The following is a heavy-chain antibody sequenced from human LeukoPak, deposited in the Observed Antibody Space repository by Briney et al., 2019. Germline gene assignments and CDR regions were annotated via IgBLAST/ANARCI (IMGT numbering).Heavy chain of an antibody. J-gene: IGHJ4*02. CDR2: IYPGDSDT. V-gene: IGHV5-51*01. CDR1: GYSFTSYW. D-gene: IGHD3-22*01. CDR3: ARQGPSYYDYSDY. Sequence: GESLKISCKGSGYSFTSYWIGWVRQMPGKGLEWMGIIYPGDSDTRYSPSFQGQVTISAGKSISTAYLQWSSLKASDTAMYYCARQGPSYYDYSDYWGQGTLVTVSS.